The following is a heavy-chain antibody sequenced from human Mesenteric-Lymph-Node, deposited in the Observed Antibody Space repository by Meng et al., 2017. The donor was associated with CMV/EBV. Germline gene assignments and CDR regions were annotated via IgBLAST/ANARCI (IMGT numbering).Heavy chain of an antibody. CDR1: GFTFSSYA. CDR3: ARGGPASKKLVRTRWYFDL. V-gene: IGHV3-30-3*01. CDR2: ISYDGSNK. Sequence: GGSLRLSCAASGFTFSSYAMHWVRQAPGKGLEWVAVISYDGSNKYYADSVKGRFTISRDNSKNTLYLQMNSLRAEDTAVYYCARGGPASKKLVRTRWYFDLWGRGTLVTVSS. J-gene: IGHJ2*01. D-gene: IGHD6-6*01.